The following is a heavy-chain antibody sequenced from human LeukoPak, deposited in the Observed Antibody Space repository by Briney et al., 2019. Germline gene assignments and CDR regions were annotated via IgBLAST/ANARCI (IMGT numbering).Heavy chain of an antibody. J-gene: IGHJ4*02. CDR3: AREASGRLRLGELSLGIDY. Sequence: ASVKVSCKASGYTFTSYGISWVRQAPGQGLEWMGWISAYNGNTNYAQKLQGRVTMTTDTSTSTAYVELRSLRSDDTAVYYCAREASGRLRLGELSLGIDYWGQGTLVTVSS. CDR2: ISAYNGNT. V-gene: IGHV1-18*01. D-gene: IGHD3-16*02. CDR1: GYTFTSYG.